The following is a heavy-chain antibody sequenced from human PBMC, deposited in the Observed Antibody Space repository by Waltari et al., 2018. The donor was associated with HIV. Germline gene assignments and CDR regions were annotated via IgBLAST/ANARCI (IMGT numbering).Heavy chain of an antibody. CDR3: ASARETMGVDFDS. CDR1: GGALVRHT. J-gene: IGHJ5*01. Sequence: QVQLVQSGAEVKKPGSSVKVSCTASGGALVRHTFNWVRQAPGQGLEWMGRAIPMCGTPNYARKFQGRGTITADKSTTTAYMELNGLRIDDTSVYYCASARETMGVDFDSWGQGTLVTGS. CDR2: AIPMCGTP. V-gene: IGHV1-69*08. D-gene: IGHD3-10*01.